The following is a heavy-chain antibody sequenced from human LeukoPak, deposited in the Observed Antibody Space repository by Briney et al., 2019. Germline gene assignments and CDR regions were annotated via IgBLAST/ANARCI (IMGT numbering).Heavy chain of an antibody. Sequence: GGSLRLSCPASGFTFSSYSMNWVRQAPGKGLEWVSCIRSSSYIYYADSVKGRFTISRDNAKNSLYLQMNSLRAEDTAVYYCARDHLGPDDAFDIWGQGTVVTVSS. V-gene: IGHV3-21*01. J-gene: IGHJ3*02. CDR2: IRSSSYI. CDR1: GFTFSSYS. D-gene: IGHD7-27*01. CDR3: ARDHLGPDDAFDI.